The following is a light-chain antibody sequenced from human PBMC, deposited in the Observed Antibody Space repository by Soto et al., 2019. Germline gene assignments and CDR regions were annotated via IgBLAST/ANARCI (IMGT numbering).Light chain of an antibody. J-gene: IGKJ4*01. CDR2: AAS. CDR1: QGIRND. V-gene: IGKV1-6*01. CDR3: LQDYDYPLT. Sequence: AIPMTQSPSSLSASVGDRVTITCRASQGIRNDLGWYQQKPGKAPKLLIYAASTLQSGVPSRFSGSGSDTDFTLTIGSLQPEDFATYYCLQDYDYPLTFGGGTKVEIK.